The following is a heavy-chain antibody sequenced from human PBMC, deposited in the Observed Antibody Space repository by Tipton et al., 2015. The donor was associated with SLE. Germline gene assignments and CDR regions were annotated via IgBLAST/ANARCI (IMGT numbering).Heavy chain of an antibody. Sequence: TLSLTCTVSGGSISSGGYYWSWIRQHPGKGLEWIGYIYYSGSTNYNPSLKSRVTISVDTSKNQFSLKPSSVTAADTAVYYCAREAGENAFDIWGQGTMVTVSS. D-gene: IGHD3-10*01. J-gene: IGHJ3*02. CDR3: AREAGENAFDI. V-gene: IGHV4-31*03. CDR2: IYYSGST. CDR1: GGSISSGGYY.